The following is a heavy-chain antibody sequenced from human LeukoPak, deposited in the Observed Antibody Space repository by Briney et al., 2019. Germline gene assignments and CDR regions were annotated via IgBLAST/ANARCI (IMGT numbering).Heavy chain of an antibody. Sequence: SETLSLTCSVSGYSISSGYYWGWIRQPPGKGLEWIGTIHYSGKTYYNPSLKSRITISIDTSKKQFALKLSSVTAADTAVYYCARDYGDHRVDYWGQGTLVTVSS. D-gene: IGHD4-17*01. CDR3: ARDYGDHRVDY. CDR2: IHYSGKT. CDR1: GYSISSGYY. J-gene: IGHJ4*02. V-gene: IGHV4-38-2*02.